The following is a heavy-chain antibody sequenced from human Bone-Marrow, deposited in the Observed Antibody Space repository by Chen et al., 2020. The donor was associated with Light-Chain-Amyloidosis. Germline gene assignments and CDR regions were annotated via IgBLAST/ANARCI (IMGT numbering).Heavy chain of an antibody. CDR1: GFTFSSYG. CDR3: AKGTTFDY. CDR2: ISYDGSNK. Sequence: QVQLVESGGGVVQPGRSLRLSCAASGFTFSSYGMHWVRQAPGKGLEWVAVISYDGSNKYYADSVKGRFTISRDNSKNTLYLQMNSLRAEDTAVYYCAKGTTFDYWCQGTLVTVSS. V-gene: IGHV3-30*18. D-gene: IGHD2-2*01. J-gene: IGHJ4*02.